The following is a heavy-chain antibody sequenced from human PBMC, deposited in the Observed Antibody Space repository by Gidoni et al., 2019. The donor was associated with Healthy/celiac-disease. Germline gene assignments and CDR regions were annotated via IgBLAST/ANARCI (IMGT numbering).Heavy chain of an antibody. D-gene: IGHD2-2*01. CDR3: ARYCSSTSCYYSPYYYGMDV. Sequence: QVQLVQSGAEVKKPGSSVKVSCKASGGTFSSYAISWVRQAPGQGLEWMGGIIPIFGTANYAQKFQGRVTITADESTSTAYMELSSLRSEDTAMYYCARYCSSTSCYYSPYYYGMDVWGQGTTVTVSS. J-gene: IGHJ6*02. CDR2: IIPIFGTA. V-gene: IGHV1-69*01. CDR1: GGTFSSYA.